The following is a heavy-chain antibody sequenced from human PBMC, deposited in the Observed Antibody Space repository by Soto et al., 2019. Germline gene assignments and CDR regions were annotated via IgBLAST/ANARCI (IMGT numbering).Heavy chain of an antibody. CDR2: ISGGTGTT. Sequence: PGGSLRLSCAVCGITFSDYSINWVRQAPGKGLEWVSGISGGTGTTHYADSVKGRFTISRDNSKNTVYLQMNSLRAEDTALYYCATVLSAVLDIWGQGTMVPVSS. V-gene: IGHV3-23*01. CDR1: GITFSDYS. J-gene: IGHJ3*02. CDR3: ATVLSAVLDI.